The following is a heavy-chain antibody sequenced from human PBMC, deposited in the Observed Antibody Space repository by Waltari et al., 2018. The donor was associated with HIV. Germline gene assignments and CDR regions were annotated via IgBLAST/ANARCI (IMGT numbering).Heavy chain of an antibody. D-gene: IGHD5-12*01. CDR3: AKDRGYGGNWFDP. J-gene: IGHJ5*02. CDR1: GFTFSSYG. Sequence: QVQLVESGGGVVQPGRSLRLSCAASGFTFSSYGMHWVRQAPGKALEWVAVISYDGSNKYYADSVKGRFTISRDNSKNTLYLQMNSLRAEDTAVYYCAKDRGYGGNWFDPWGQGTLVTVSS. V-gene: IGHV3-30*18. CDR2: ISYDGSNK.